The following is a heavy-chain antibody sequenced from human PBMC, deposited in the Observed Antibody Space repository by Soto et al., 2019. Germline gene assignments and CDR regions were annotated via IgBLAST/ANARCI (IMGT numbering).Heavy chain of an antibody. CDR1: GFTFSSYS. Sequence: PGGSLRLSCAASGFTFSSYSMNWVRQAPGKGLEWVSYISSSSSTIYYADSVKGRFTISRDNAKNSLYLQMNSLRAEDTAVYYCARDRIWDIVVVVAAMDAFDIWGQGTMVTVSS. D-gene: IGHD2-15*01. V-gene: IGHV3-48*01. CDR2: ISSSSSTI. J-gene: IGHJ3*02. CDR3: ARDRIWDIVVVVAAMDAFDI.